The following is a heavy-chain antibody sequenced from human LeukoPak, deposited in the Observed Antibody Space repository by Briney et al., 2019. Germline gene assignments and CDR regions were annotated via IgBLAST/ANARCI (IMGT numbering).Heavy chain of an antibody. CDR2: IGGGGDVT. V-gene: IGHV3-23*01. D-gene: IGHD2-2*01. CDR1: GFTFRKYM. Sequence: PGGSLRLSCTAAGFTFRKYMMTGVRQAPGKGLEWVCSIGGGGDVTFYADSVKGRFGISRHDSKNTLYLQMNSLRVEDAGVYYCANSGGTETIGTIWYGPLDYWGQGAQVTVSS. CDR3: ANSGGTETIGTIWYGPLDY. J-gene: IGHJ4*02.